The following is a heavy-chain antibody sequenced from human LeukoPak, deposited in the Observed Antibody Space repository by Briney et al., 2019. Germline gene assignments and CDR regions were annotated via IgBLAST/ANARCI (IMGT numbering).Heavy chain of an antibody. J-gene: IGHJ4*02. V-gene: IGHV1-2*02. CDR3: ARGLYYYDSSGYYYDPRFDY. CDR1: GYTFTGYY. Sequence: ASVNVSCKASGYTFTGYYMHWVRQAPGQGLEWMGWINPNSGGTNYAQKFQGRVTMTRDTSISTAYMELSRLRSDDTAVYYCARGLYYYDSSGYYYDPRFDYWGQGTPVTVSS. D-gene: IGHD3-22*01. CDR2: INPNSGGT.